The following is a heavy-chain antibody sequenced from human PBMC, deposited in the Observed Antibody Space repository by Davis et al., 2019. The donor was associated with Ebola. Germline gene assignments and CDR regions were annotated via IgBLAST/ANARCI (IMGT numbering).Heavy chain of an antibody. CDR1: GFTFSGSA. V-gene: IGHV3-73*01. J-gene: IGHJ4*02. CDR2: IRSKANSYAT. CDR3: TADAVPGTPFDY. Sequence: GESLKISCAASGFTFSGSAMHWVRQASGKGLEWVGRIRSKANSYATAYAASVKGRFTISRDDSKNTAYLQMNSLKTEDTAVYYCTADAVPGTPFDYWGQGTLVTVSS. D-gene: IGHD6-19*01.